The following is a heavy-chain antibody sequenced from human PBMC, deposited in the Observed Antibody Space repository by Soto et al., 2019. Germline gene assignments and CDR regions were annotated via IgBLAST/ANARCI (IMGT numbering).Heavy chain of an antibody. J-gene: IGHJ6*02. V-gene: IGHV3-23*01. CDR2: ISGSGGST. CDR1: GFTFGSYA. D-gene: IGHD3-10*01. CDR3: AKYYYGSGSYPGDYYGMDV. Sequence: GGSLRLSCAASGFTFGSYAMSWVRQAPGKGLEWVSAISGSGGSTYYADSVKGRFTISRDNSKNTLYLQMNSLRAEDTAVYYCAKYYYGSGSYPGDYYGMDVWGQGTTVTVSS.